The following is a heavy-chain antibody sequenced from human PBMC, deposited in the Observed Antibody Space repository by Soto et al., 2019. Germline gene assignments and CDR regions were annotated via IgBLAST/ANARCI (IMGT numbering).Heavy chain of an antibody. CDR1: GFTLTSAD. Sequence: QMQLMQSGPEVKKPGTSVKVSCKASGFTLTSADVQWVRQTRGQRLEWIGWIVGGSGSTNYAQQFQGRLAITRDMYTSTLYMELSSLRSEDTAVYYCAADWSNRPFDFWGQGTLVTVSS. D-gene: IGHD3-3*01. CDR3: AADWSNRPFDF. V-gene: IGHV1-58*01. J-gene: IGHJ4*02. CDR2: IVGGSGST.